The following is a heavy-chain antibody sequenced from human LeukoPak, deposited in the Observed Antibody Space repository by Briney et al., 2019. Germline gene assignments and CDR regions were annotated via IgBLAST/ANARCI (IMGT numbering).Heavy chain of an antibody. J-gene: IGHJ4*02. Sequence: PSETLSLTCTVSGGSISSYYWSWIRQPPGKGLEWIGNIFHSGSTNYNPSLKSRVTISVDTSKNQFSLKLNSVTAADTAVYYCATEWSSSGSYYYWGQGTLVTVSS. CDR1: GGSISSYY. D-gene: IGHD6-19*01. CDR3: ATEWSSSGSYYY. CDR2: IFHSGST. V-gene: IGHV4-59*01.